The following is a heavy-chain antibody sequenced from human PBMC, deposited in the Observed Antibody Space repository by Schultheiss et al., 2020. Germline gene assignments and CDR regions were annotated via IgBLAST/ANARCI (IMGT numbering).Heavy chain of an antibody. CDR3: ARGATGGLGELSLGY. D-gene: IGHD3-16*02. CDR1: GGSFSGYY. CDR2: IYYSGST. Sequence: SETLSLTCAVYGGSFSGYYWSWIRQPPGKGLEWIGSIYYSGSTNYNPSLKSRVTISVDTSKNQFSLKLSSVTAADTAVYYCARGATGGLGELSLGYWGQGTLVTGYS. J-gene: IGHJ4*02. V-gene: IGHV4-59*01.